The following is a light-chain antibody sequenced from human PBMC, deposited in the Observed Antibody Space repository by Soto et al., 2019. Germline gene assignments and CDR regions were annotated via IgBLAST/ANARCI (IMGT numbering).Light chain of an antibody. J-gene: IGKJ1*01. CDR2: KVS. Sequence: IQSTQGPSTLSESLGDRVTTTGLSSQTISSWLAWYQQKPGKAPKLLIYKVSTLKSGVPSRFSGSGSGTEFTLTISSLQPDDFATYYCQHYNSYSEAFGQGTKVEI. CDR1: QTISSW. CDR3: QHYNSYSEA. V-gene: IGKV1-5*03.